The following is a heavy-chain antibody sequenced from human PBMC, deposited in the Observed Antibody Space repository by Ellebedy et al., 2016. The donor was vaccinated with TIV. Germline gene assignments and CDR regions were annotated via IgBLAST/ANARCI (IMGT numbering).Heavy chain of an antibody. CDR2: ISYDAKIQ. D-gene: IGHD6-19*01. CDR1: GFTFSSYG. CDR3: AKEIFARSSNGWPFDY. Sequence: GESLKISCAASGFTFSSYGMQWVRQAPGEGLEWVAVISYDAKIQYYADSVKGRFTISRDNSKNTLYLQMDSLRVEDTAVYFCAKEIFARSSNGWPFDYWGQGNLVTVSS. J-gene: IGHJ4*02. V-gene: IGHV3-30*18.